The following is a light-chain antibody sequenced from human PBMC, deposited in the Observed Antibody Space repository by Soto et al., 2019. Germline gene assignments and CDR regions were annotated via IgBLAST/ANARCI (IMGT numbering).Light chain of an antibody. CDR3: GTWDTSLSAGV. Sequence: QSVLTQPPSVSAAPGQKVTISCSGSSSNIGDHGVSWYKQLPGTAPKLLISDNNKRPSGIPDRFSGSKSGTSATLGITGLQTGDEADYYCGTWDTSLSAGVFGVGTKLTVL. CDR1: SSNIGDHG. J-gene: IGLJ3*02. V-gene: IGLV1-51*01. CDR2: DNN.